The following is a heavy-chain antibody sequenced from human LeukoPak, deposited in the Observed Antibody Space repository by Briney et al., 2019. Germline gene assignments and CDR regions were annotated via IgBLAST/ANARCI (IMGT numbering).Heavy chain of an antibody. CDR3: ARAVHDDAFDI. J-gene: IGHJ3*02. CDR2: INPNSGVT. Sequence: ASVKVSCKASGYTFSDYYIHWARQAPGQGLEWMGWINPNSGVTNYTQRLQGRVTLTRDTSTSTAYIDLSSLRFDDTVVYFCARAVHDDAFDIWGQGTMVTVSS. V-gene: IGHV1-2*02. CDR1: GYTFSDYY.